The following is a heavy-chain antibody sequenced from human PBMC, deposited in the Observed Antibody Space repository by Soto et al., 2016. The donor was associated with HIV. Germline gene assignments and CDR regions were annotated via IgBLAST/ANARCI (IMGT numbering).Heavy chain of an antibody. J-gene: IGHJ4*02. D-gene: IGHD5-12*01. V-gene: IGHV3-30*04. CDR1: GFTFSSYA. Sequence: QVQLVESGGGVVQPGRSLRLSCAASGFTFSSYAMHWVRQAPGKGLEWVAVISYDGSNKYYADSVKGRFTISRDNSKNTLYLQMNSLRAEDTAVYYCARDGTKGGYSGYDCWGQGTLVTVSS. CDR3: ARDGTKGGYSGYDC. CDR2: ISYDGSNK.